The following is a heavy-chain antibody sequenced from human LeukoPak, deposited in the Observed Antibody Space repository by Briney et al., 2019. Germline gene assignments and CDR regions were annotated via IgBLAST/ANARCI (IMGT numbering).Heavy chain of an antibody. CDR1: GGSFSGYY. D-gene: IGHD3-3*01. V-gene: IGHV4-34*01. J-gene: IGHJ4*02. Sequence: SETLSLTCAVYGGSFSGYYWSWIRQPPEKGLEWIGEINHSGSTNYNPSLKSRVTISVDTSKNQFSLKLSSVTAADTAVYYCARTKYDFWSGYQYYFDYWGQGTLVTVSS. CDR3: ARTKYDFWSGYQYYFDY. CDR2: INHSGST.